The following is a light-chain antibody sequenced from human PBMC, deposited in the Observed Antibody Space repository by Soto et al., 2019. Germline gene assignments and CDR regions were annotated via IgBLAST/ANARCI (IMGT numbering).Light chain of an antibody. J-gene: IGKJ2*01. CDR3: QQYGNAPLYT. V-gene: IGKV3-20*01. CDR2: AAS. CDR1: QSVSSKD. Sequence: EIVLTQSPGTLSLAPGDRATISCRASQSVSSKDLAWYQQKSGQAPRLLIYAASRRATGIPDRFSGSASGTDFTLTINRLEPDDIAVYYCQQYGNAPLYTFGQGTNLEIK.